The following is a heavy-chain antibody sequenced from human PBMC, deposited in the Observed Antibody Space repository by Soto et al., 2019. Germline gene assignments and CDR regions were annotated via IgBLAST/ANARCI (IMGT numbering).Heavy chain of an antibody. CDR1: GFTFSSYA. V-gene: IGHV3-23*01. Sequence: GGSLRLSCAASGFTFSSYAMSWVRQAPGKGLEWVSAISGSGGSTYYADSVKGRFTISRDNSKNTLYLQMNSLRAEDTAVYYCAKESGPSGYCSSTSCHENYYYYYGMDVWGQGTTVTVSS. CDR2: ISGSGGST. CDR3: AKESGPSGYCSSTSCHENYYYYYGMDV. J-gene: IGHJ6*02. D-gene: IGHD2-2*01.